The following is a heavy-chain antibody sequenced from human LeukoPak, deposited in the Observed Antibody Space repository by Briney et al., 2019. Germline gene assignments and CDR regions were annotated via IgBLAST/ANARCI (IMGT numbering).Heavy chain of an antibody. D-gene: IGHD5-18*01. CDR2: IYYSGSI. Sequence: SETLSLTCTVSGGSISSSSYYWGWIRQPPGKGLEWIGSIYYSGSIYYNPSLKSRVTISVDTSKNQFSLKLSSVTAADTAVYYCARLSHMLTYTAMVAGYYYYYYMDVWGKGTTVTISS. V-gene: IGHV4-39*07. CDR1: GGSISSSSYY. CDR3: ARLSHMLTYTAMVAGYYYYYYMDV. J-gene: IGHJ6*03.